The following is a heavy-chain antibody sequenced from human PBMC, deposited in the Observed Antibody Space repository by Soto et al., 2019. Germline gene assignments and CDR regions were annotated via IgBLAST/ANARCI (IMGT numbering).Heavy chain of an antibody. J-gene: IGHJ4*02. CDR3: ARGPGAYYDFWSGYFFDY. CDR2: ISAYNGNT. V-gene: IGHV1-18*01. D-gene: IGHD3-3*01. CDR1: GYTFTNYG. Sequence: ASVKVSCKASGYTFTNYGISCVRQVPGQRLEWMGWISAYNGNTNYAQKLQGRVTMTTDTSTSTAYMELRSLRSDDTAVYYCARGPGAYYDFWSGYFFDYWGQGTLVTVSS.